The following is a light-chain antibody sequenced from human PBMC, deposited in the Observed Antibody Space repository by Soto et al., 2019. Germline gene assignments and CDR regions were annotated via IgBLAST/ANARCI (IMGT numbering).Light chain of an antibody. CDR1: QSVSSDY. J-gene: IGKJ1*01. CDR3: QQYGSQGT. V-gene: IGKV3-20*01. Sequence: EIVLTQSPGTLSLSPGERATLSCRASQSVSSDYLARYQQKPGQAPRLLIYGASSRATDIPDRFSGSGSGTDFTLTISRLEPEDFAVYYCQQYGSQGTFGQGTKVEIK. CDR2: GAS.